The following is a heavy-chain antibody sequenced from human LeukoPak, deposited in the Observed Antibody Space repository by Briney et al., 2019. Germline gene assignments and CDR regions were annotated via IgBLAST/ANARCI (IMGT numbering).Heavy chain of an antibody. CDR3: ARDNGMTSGWYAGRIDYYYGMDV. CDR1: GFTFSRKT. D-gene: IGHD6-19*01. CDR2: FSSEGWNI. J-gene: IGHJ6*02. Sequence: GGSLRLSCAASGFTFSRKTMNCVRKAPGEGLEWVSCFSSEGWNIYYADSVRGRFTISRDNAKNSLYLQMNSLRDEDTAVYYCARDNGMTSGWYAGRIDYYYGMDVWGQGTTVTVSS. V-gene: IGHV3-48*02.